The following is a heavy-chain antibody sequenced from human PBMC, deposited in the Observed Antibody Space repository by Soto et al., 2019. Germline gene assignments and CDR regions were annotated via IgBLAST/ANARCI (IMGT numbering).Heavy chain of an antibody. CDR1: GFTFSSYA. J-gene: IGHJ6*03. D-gene: IGHD2-2*01. CDR3: AKACTSCSYYYYYYYMDV. Sequence: GGSLRLSCAASGFTFSSYAMSWVRQAPGKGLEWVSAISGSGGSTYYADSVKGRFTISRDNYKNTLNLQMNSLRAEDTAVYYCAKACTSCSYYYYYYYMDVWGKGTTVTVSS. CDR2: ISGSGGST. V-gene: IGHV3-23*01.